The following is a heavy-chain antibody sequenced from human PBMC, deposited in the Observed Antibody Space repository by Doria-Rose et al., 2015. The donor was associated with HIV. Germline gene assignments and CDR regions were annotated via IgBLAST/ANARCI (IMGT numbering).Heavy chain of an antibody. V-gene: IGHV2-26*01. CDR1: GVSLSSPGIG. J-gene: IGHJ4*02. CDR3: ARIKSSRWYHKYYFDF. D-gene: IGHD6-13*01. CDR2: MFSDDER. Sequence: QVTLKESGPVLVKPTETLTPTCTVSGVSLSSPGIGVSWIRQPPGKALEWLANMFSDDERSYKPSLKSRRTISRGTSKSQVVITMTDMDPVDTATYYCARIKSSRWYHKYYFDFWGQGTLVVVSA.